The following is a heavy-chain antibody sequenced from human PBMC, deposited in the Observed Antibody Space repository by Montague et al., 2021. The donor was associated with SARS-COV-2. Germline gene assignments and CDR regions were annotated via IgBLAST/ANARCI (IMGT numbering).Heavy chain of an antibody. V-gene: IGHV4-31*03. CDR3: ARVVMGSVNYYQGMKYGLDV. J-gene: IGHJ6*02. Sequence: TLSLTCTISGDFVSSDGYYWSWIRQHPGKGLVWIGDIYCSGSSHYNPYIRSRVTISVDTSKDQFSLKLSSVTAADTAEYYGARVVMGSVNYYQGMKYGLDVWGQGTTVTVSS. CDR1: GDFVSSDGYY. CDR2: IYCSGSS. D-gene: IGHD3-10*01.